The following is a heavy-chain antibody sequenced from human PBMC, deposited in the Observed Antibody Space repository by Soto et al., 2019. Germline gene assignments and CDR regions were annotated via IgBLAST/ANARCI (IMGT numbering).Heavy chain of an antibody. V-gene: IGHV3-21*01. CDR3: AQLGYCSGGSCYALGY. Sequence: EVQLVESGGGLVKPGGSLRLSCAASGFTFSSYSMIWVRQAPGKGLEWVSSISSSSSYIYYADSVKGRFTISRDNAKNSLYLQMNSLRAEDTAVYYCAQLGYCSGGSCYALGYWGQGTLVTVSS. J-gene: IGHJ4*02. CDR1: GFTFSSYS. D-gene: IGHD2-15*01. CDR2: ISSSSSYI.